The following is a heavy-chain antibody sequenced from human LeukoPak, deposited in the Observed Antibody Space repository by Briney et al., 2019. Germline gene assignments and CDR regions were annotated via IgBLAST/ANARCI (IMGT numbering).Heavy chain of an antibody. CDR2: ISYDGSNK. CDR1: GFTFSSYG. CDR3: AKDPGDYGDYFDY. J-gene: IGHJ4*02. V-gene: IGHV3-30*18. D-gene: IGHD4-17*01. Sequence: GGSLRLSCAASGFTFSSYGMHWVRQAPGKGLEWVAAISYDGSNKYYADSVKGRFTISRDNSKNTLYLQMNSLRAEDTAVYYCAKDPGDYGDYFDYWGQGTLVTVSS.